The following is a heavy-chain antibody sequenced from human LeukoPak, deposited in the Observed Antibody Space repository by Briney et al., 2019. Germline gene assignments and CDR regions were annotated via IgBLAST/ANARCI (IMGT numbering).Heavy chain of an antibody. CDR2: IKQDGSEK. V-gene: IGHV3-7*04. CDR1: GFTFSSYW. Sequence: GGSLRLSCAASGFTFSSYWMSWVRQAPGKGLEWVANIKQDGSEKYYVDSVKGRFTISRDNSKNTLYLQMNSLRAEDTAVYYCARITQQLYYYYGMDVWGQGTTVTVSS. CDR3: ARITQQLYYYYGMDV. D-gene: IGHD6-13*01. J-gene: IGHJ6*02.